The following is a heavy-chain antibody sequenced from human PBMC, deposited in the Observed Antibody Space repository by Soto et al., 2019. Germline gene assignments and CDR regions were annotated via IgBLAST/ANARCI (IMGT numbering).Heavy chain of an antibody. J-gene: IGHJ4*02. CDR2: IYSGGST. Sequence: GGSLRLSCAASGFTVSSNYMSWVRQAPGKGLEWVSVIYSGGSTYYADSVKGRFTISSDNSENTVYLQMNSLRTEDTAVYYCAKPLWFGEASRPFDYWGQGTLVTVSS. D-gene: IGHD3-10*01. CDR1: GFTVSSNY. V-gene: IGHV3-53*01. CDR3: AKPLWFGEASRPFDY.